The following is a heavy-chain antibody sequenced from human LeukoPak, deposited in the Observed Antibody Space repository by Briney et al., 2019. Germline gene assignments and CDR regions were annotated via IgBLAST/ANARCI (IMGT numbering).Heavy chain of an antibody. CDR2: IYYSGST. V-gene: IGHV4-39*07. CDR1: GGSISSSSYY. CDR3: ARGYGYSSGWYDKAWFDP. J-gene: IGHJ5*02. Sequence: SETLSLTCTVSGGSISSSSYYWGWIRQPPGKGLEWIGSIYYSGSTYYNPSLKSRVTISVDTSKNQFSLKLSSVTAADTAVYYCARGYGYSSGWYDKAWFDPWGQGTLVTVSS. D-gene: IGHD6-19*01.